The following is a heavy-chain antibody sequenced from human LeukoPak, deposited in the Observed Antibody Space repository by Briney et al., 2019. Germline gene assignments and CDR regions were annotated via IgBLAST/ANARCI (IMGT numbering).Heavy chain of an antibody. CDR1: GGSISSYY. Sequence: SETLSLTCTVSGGSISSYYWSWIRQPPGKGLEWIGYIYYSGSTNYNPSLKSRVTISIDTSKNQFSLKLSSVTAADTAVYYCAGGRGSGSYSYWGQGTLVTVSS. V-gene: IGHV4-59*08. D-gene: IGHD3-10*01. CDR3: AGGRGSGSYSY. J-gene: IGHJ4*02. CDR2: IYYSGST.